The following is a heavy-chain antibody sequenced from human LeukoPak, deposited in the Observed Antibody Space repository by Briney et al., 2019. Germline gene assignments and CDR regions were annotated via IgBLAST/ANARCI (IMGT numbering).Heavy chain of an antibody. Sequence: SETLSLTCTVSGGSISSSSYYWGWIRQPPGTGLEWIGSIYYSGSTYYNPSLKSRVTISVDTSKNQFSLKLSSVTAADTAVYYCARVSVAGTPRGVDIWGQGTMVTVSS. CDR2: IYYSGST. CDR1: GGSISSSSYY. J-gene: IGHJ3*02. CDR3: ARVSVAGTPRGVDI. V-gene: IGHV4-39*07. D-gene: IGHD6-19*01.